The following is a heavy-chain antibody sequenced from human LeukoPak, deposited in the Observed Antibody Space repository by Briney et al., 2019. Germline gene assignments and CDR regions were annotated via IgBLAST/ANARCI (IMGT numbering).Heavy chain of an antibody. J-gene: IGHJ3*02. D-gene: IGHD3-22*01. CDR2: IYHSGST. Sequence: SETLSLTCTVSGGSISSGGYYWSWIRQPPGKGLEWIGYIYHSGSTYYNPSLKSRVTISVDRSKNQFSLKLSSVTAADTAVYYCARSICDSSGYYAFDIWGQGTMVTVSS. V-gene: IGHV4-30-2*01. CDR3: ARSICDSSGYYAFDI. CDR1: GGSISSGGYY.